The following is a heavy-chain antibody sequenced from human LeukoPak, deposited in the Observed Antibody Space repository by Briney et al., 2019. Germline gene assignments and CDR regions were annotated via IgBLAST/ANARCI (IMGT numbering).Heavy chain of an antibody. V-gene: IGHV3-23*01. D-gene: IGHD6-19*01. CDR1: GFTLSSYA. J-gene: IGHJ4*02. CDR3: AKELAVADRGDY. CDR2: ISHNGGGT. Sequence: GGSLRLSCAASGFTLSSYAMSWVRQAPGKGLEWVSGISHNGGGTDYADSVKGRFTVFRDHTRNTLYLQMNSLRAEDTAVYYCAKELAVADRGDYWGQGTLVTVSS.